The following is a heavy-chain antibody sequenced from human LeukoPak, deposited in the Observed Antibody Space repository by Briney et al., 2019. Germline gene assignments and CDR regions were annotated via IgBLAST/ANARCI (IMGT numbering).Heavy chain of an antibody. CDR2: ISWNSGSI. V-gene: IGHV3-9*01. Sequence: GGSLRLSCAASGLTFDDYAMHWVRQAPGKGLEWVSGISWNSGSIGYADSVKGRFTISRDNAKNSLYLQMNSLRAEDTALYYCAKDSETGNPYWYFDLWGRGTLVTVSS. CDR1: GLTFDDYA. J-gene: IGHJ2*01. D-gene: IGHD1-1*01. CDR3: AKDSETGNPYWYFDL.